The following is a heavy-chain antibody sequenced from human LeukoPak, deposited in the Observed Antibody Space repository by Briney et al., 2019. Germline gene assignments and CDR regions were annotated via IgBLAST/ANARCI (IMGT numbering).Heavy chain of an antibody. CDR1: GYTFTGYY. CDR2: INPNSGGT. D-gene: IGHD1-26*01. Sequence: ASVKVSCKASGYTFTGYYMRWVRQAPGQGLEWMGWINPNSGGTNYAQKFQGRVTMTRDTSISTAYMELSRLRSDDTVVYYCARGEEWEPYYFDYWGQGTLVTVSS. CDR3: ARGEEWEPYYFDY. V-gene: IGHV1-2*02. J-gene: IGHJ4*02.